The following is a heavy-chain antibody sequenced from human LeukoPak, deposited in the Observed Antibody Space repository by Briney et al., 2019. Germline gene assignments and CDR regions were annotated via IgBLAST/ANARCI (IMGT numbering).Heavy chain of an antibody. V-gene: IGHV4-34*01. J-gene: IGHJ4*02. CDR2: INHSGST. CDR3: AREGGDYVWGSYRYIDY. CDR1: GGSFSGYY. Sequence: SETLSLTCAVYGGSFSGYYWSWIRQPPGKGLEWIGEINHSGSTNYNPSLKSRVTISVDTSKNQFSLKLSSVTAADTAVYYCAREGGDYVWGSYRYIDYWGQGTLVTVSS. D-gene: IGHD3-16*02.